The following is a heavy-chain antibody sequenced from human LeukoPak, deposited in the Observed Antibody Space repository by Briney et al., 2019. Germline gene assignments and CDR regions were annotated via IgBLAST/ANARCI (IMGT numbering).Heavy chain of an antibody. CDR2: INPSGGST. J-gene: IGHJ4*02. D-gene: IGHD1-26*01. CDR3: ARDRVGATTVLDY. CDR1: GYTFTSYY. V-gene: IGHV1-46*01. Sequence: ASVKVSCKASGYTFTSYYMHWVRQAPGQGLEWMGIINPSGGSTSYAQKFQGRVTMTRDMSTSTVYMGLSSLRSEDTAVYYCARDRVGATTVLDYWGQGTLVTVSS.